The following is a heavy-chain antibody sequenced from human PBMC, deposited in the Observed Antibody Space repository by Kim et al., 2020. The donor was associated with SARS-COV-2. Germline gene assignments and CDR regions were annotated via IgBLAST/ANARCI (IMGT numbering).Heavy chain of an antibody. CDR3: ARPRKPHSSGWYGFAFDI. Sequence: GESLKISCKGSGYSFTSYWISWVRQMPGKGLEWMGRIDPSDSYTNYSPSFQGHVTISADKSISTAYLQWSSLKASDTAMYYCARPRKPHSSGWYGFAFDIWGQGTMVTVSS. V-gene: IGHV5-10-1*01. J-gene: IGHJ3*02. CDR1: GYSFTSYW. D-gene: IGHD6-19*01. CDR2: IDPSDSYT.